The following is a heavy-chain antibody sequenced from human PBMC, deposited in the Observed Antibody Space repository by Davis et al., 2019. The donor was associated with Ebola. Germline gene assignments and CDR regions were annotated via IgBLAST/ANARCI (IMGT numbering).Heavy chain of an antibody. J-gene: IGHJ5*02. D-gene: IGHD4-17*01. V-gene: IGHV3-30*01. CDR2: ISHDGSNR. CDR1: EFTFRDYS. CDR3: AIDADFGEYGWFDP. Sequence: GESLKISCVASEFTFRDYSINWIRQAPGKGLEWMSIISHDGSNRFYADSVTGRFTVSRDNSKNTVYLQMNSLRPDDTATYYCAIDADFGEYGWFDPWGQGTLVVVSS.